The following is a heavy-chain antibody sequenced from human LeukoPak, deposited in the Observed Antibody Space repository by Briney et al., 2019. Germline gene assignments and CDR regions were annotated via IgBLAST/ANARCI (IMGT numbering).Heavy chain of an antibody. CDR3: AKDAGFYYYMDV. CDR1: GFTFSSYG. Sequence: GGSLRLSCAASGFTFSSYGMHWVRQAPGKGLEWVAFIRYDGSNKYYADSVKGRFTISRDNSKNTLYLQMNSLRAEDTTVYYCAKDAGFYYYMDVWGKGTTVTVSS. V-gene: IGHV3-30*02. D-gene: IGHD5-12*01. CDR2: IRYDGSNK. J-gene: IGHJ6*03.